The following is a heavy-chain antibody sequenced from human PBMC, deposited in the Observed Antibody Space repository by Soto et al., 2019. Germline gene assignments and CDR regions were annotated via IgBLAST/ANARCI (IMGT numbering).Heavy chain of an antibody. Sequence: PSETLSLTCAVYGGSFSGYYWSWIRQPPGKGLEWIGEINHSGSTNYNPSLKSRVTISVDTSKNQFSLKLSSVTAADTAVYYCARVIGDYIWGSYRLSHLDPWGQGTLVTVSS. V-gene: IGHV4-34*01. CDR1: GGSFSGYY. CDR2: INHSGST. CDR3: ARVIGDYIWGSYRLSHLDP. J-gene: IGHJ5*02. D-gene: IGHD3-16*02.